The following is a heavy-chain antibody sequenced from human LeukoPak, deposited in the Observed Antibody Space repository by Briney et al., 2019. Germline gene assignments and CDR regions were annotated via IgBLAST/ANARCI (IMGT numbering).Heavy chain of an antibody. CDR3: ASENCSGTSCSSFDY. J-gene: IGHJ4*02. CDR2: IFYSGTT. CDR1: GGSISSRSYY. Sequence: VKPSETLSLTCTVSGGSISSRSYYWGWIRQPPGKGLEWIGSIFYSGTTYYNPSLKSRVTISVDTSKNQFSLRLSSVTAADTAVYYCASENCSGTSCSSFDYLGQGTLVTVSS. V-gene: IGHV4-39*01. D-gene: IGHD2-2*01.